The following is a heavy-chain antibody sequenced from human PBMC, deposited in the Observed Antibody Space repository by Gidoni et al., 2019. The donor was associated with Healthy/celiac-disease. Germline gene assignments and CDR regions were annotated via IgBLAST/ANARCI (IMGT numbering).Heavy chain of an antibody. CDR1: GFTLSSYS. CDR3: ARERHHYYDSSGYYLDAFDI. Sequence: EVQLVESGGGLVQPGGSLRLSCAASGFTLSSYSMNWVRQAPGKGLEWVSYISSSSSTIYYADSVKGRFTISRDNAKNSLYLQMNSLRDEDTAVYYCARERHHYYDSSGYYLDAFDIWGQGTMVTVSS. J-gene: IGHJ3*02. D-gene: IGHD3-22*01. V-gene: IGHV3-48*02. CDR2: ISSSSSTI.